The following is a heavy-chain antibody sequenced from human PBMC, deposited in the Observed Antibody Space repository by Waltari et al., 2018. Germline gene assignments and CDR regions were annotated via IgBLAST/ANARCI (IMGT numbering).Heavy chain of an antibody. CDR3: ASNPKDSNNWFDP. V-gene: IGHV4-34*01. J-gene: IGHJ5*02. CDR1: GGSVSGYY. D-gene: IGHD6-13*01. Sequence: QVQLQQWGAGRLKPSETLSLTCAVYGGSVSGYYWPWIRQPPGKGLEWIGENNHSGSTNYNPSLKSRVTISVDTSKNQFSLKLSSVTAADTAVYYCASNPKDSNNWFDPWGQGTLVTVSS. CDR2: NNHSGST.